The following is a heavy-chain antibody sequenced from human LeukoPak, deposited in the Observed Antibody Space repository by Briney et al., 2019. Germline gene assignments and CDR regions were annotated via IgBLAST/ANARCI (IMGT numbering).Heavy chain of an antibody. CDR3: AKDPRDYYDSSGNVFDY. CDR2: ISWNSGSI. V-gene: IGHV3-9*01. D-gene: IGHD3-22*01. CDR1: GFTFDDYA. Sequence: PGRSLRLSCAASGFTFDDYAMHWVRQAPGKGLEWVSGISWNSGSIGYADSVKGRFTISRDNAKNSLYLQMNSLRAEDTALYYCAKDPRDYYDSSGNVFDYWGQGTLVTVSS. J-gene: IGHJ4*02.